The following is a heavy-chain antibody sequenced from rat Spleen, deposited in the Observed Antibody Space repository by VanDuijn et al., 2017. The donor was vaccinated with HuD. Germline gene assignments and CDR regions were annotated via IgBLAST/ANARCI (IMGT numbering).Heavy chain of an antibody. J-gene: IGHJ4*01. V-gene: IGHV2-41*01. Sequence: QVQLKESGPGLVQPSQTLSLTCTVAGFSLTSYNVHWVRQPPGKGLEWMGVIWNTGGTRYNSALKSRLSISKDTSKSQVFLKMNSLQTEDTATYYCARETGSGRVMDAWGQGASVTVSS. CDR1: GFSLTSYN. CDR3: ARETGSGRVMDA. CDR2: IWNTGGT. D-gene: IGHD5-1*01.